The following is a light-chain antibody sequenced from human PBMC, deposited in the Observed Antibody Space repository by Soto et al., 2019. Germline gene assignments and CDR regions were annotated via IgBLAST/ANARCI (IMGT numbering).Light chain of an antibody. CDR2: DAS. CDR1: QGVSSN. V-gene: IGKV3-15*01. CDR3: QQYNKWPGT. Sequence: EIVMTQSPATLSVSPGEGATLSCRASQGVSSNLAWYQQKPGQAPRLLIYDASTRATGFPARFSGSGSGTEFTLTISSLQSEDFAVYYCQQYNKWPGTFGQGTKLEIK. J-gene: IGKJ2*01.